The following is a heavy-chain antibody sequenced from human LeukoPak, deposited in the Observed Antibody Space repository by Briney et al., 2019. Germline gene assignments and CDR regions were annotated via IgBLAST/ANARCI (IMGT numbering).Heavy chain of an antibody. CDR3: ARWSTAMSDAFDI. V-gene: IGHV3-11*01. Sequence: GGSLRLSCAASGFTFDDYGMSWVRQAPGKGLEWVSYISSSGSTIYYADSVKGRFTISRDNAKNSLYLQMNSLRAEDTALYYCARWSTAMSDAFDIWGQGTMVTVSS. CDR1: GFTFDDYG. CDR2: ISSSGSTI. J-gene: IGHJ3*02. D-gene: IGHD5-18*01.